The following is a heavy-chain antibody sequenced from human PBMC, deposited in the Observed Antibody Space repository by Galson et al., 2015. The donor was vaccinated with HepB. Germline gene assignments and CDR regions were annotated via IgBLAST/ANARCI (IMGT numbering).Heavy chain of an antibody. J-gene: IGHJ5*02. CDR2: ISISGDTI. CDR1: GFSFSDYH. CDR3: ARATLGWFDP. Sequence: SLRLSCAASGFSFSDYHMTWIRQAPGKGLEWLSYISISGDTIYYADSVRGRFTISRDNAKNSLYLQINSLRAEDTAVYFCARATLGWFDPWGQGTLVTVSS. V-gene: IGHV3-11*01. D-gene: IGHD2/OR15-2a*01.